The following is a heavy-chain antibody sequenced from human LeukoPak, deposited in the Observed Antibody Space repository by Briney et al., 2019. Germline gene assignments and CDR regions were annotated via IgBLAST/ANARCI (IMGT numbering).Heavy chain of an antibody. D-gene: IGHD3-10*02. CDR2: ISSSGSTI. CDR1: GFTFSSYE. CDR3: AELGITMIGGV. Sequence: GGSLRLSCAASGFTFSSYEMNWVRQAPGKGLEWVSYISSSGSTIYYVDSVKGRFTISRDNAKNSLYLQMNSLRAEDTAVYYCAELGITMIGGVWGKGTTVTVSS. J-gene: IGHJ6*04. V-gene: IGHV3-48*03.